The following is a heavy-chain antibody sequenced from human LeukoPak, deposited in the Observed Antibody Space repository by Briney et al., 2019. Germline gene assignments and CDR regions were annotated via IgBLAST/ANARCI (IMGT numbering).Heavy chain of an antibody. CDR1: GFTFRTAG. J-gene: IGHJ4*02. CDR3: STGWDFDY. V-gene: IGHV3-15*01. CDR2: IKSKPDGATT. D-gene: IGHD5-24*01. Sequence: PGGSLRLSCAGSGFTFRTAGLNGVGKAPGRGREWVGRIKSKPDGATTDYAAPVKGRFIISRDDSKNTVYLQMNSLETEDTAVYYCSTGWDFDYWGQGTLVTVSS.